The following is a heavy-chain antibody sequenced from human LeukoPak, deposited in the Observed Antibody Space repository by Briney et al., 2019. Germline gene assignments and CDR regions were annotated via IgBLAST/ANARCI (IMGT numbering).Heavy chain of an antibody. CDR1: GGSFSGYY. Sequence: SETLSLTCAVYGGSFSGYYWSWISQPPGKWLEWIGEINHSGSTNYNPSLKSRVTISVDTSKNQFSLKLSSVTAADTAVYYCAGGGWSGYQPLYYYYMDVRGKGTTVTVSS. V-gene: IGHV4-34*01. CDR2: INHSGST. D-gene: IGHD3-3*01. CDR3: AGGGWSGYQPLYYYYMDV. J-gene: IGHJ6*03.